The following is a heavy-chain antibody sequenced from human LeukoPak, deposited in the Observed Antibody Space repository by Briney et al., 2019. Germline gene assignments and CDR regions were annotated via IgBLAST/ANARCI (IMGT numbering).Heavy chain of an antibody. CDR1: GFTFSSYA. V-gene: IGHV3-23*01. CDR2: ISGSGGST. D-gene: IGHD5-24*01. Sequence: RTGGSLRLSCAASGFTFSSYAMSWVRQAPGKGLEWVSAISGSGGSTYYADSVKGRFTISRDNSKNTLYLQMNSLRAEDTAVYYCAKSTWLQLGYFDYWGRGTLVTVSS. J-gene: IGHJ4*02. CDR3: AKSTWLQLGYFDY.